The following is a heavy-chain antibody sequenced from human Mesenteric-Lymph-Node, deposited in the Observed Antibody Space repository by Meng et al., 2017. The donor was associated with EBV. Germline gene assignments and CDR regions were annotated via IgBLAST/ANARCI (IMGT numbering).Heavy chain of an antibody. D-gene: IGHD3-10*01. Sequence: QLQLVQSGAEVKEPGASVLFSCKASGYSFSNHYIHWVRQAPGQGLEWMGIINSDDGDTNYTQKFQGRVTMTRDTSTTTVYMELTSLTSEDTAVYYCANPSDAGTFDSWGQGTLVTVSS. CDR3: ANPSDAGTFDS. CDR1: GYSFSNHY. V-gene: IGHV1-46*01. J-gene: IGHJ4*02. CDR2: INSDDGDT.